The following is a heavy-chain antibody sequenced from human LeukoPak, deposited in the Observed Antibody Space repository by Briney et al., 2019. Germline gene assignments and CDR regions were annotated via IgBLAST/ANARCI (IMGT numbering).Heavy chain of an antibody. V-gene: IGHV4-34*01. CDR2: INHSGGT. CDR3: ARDVRDISTGYYRGAFGY. J-gene: IGHJ4*02. Sequence: PSETLSLTCAVYGGSFSGDYWSSIRQPPGKGLEWMGEINHSGGTNYNPSLKSRVTISVDTSKNQFSLKLSSVTAADTAVYYCARDVRDISTGYYRGAFGYWGQGTLVTVSS. CDR1: GGSFSGDY. D-gene: IGHD3-9*01.